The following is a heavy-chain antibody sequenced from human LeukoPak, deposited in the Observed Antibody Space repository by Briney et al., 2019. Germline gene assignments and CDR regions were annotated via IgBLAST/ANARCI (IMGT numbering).Heavy chain of an antibody. D-gene: IGHD3-10*01. CDR1: GFTFSSHG. J-gene: IGHJ4*02. CDR3: AREGKASGDY. CDR2: VRSDGTTK. V-gene: IGHV3-30*02. Sequence: GGSLRLSCAASGFTFSSHGMHWVRQAPGKGLEWVSFVRSDGTTKYYADSVKGRFTISRDNAKNSLYLQMNSLRAEDTAVYYCAREGKASGDYWGQGTLVTVSS.